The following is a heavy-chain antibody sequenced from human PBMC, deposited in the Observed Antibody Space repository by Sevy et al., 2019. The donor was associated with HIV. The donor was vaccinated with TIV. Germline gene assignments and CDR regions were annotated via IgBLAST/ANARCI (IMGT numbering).Heavy chain of an antibody. CDR3: TRNGGAFDNGFDP. Sequence: GGSLRLSCTASGFTFSSYDMNWVRQAPGKGLEWVSKISSSGSSIYYADAGKGRFTISRDNAKNSRNLQMNSLRAEDTAVYYCTRNGGAFDNGFDPWGQGTLVTVSS. CDR1: GFTFSSYD. J-gene: IGHJ5*02. V-gene: IGHV3-48*03. CDR2: ISSSGSSI. D-gene: IGHD2-8*01.